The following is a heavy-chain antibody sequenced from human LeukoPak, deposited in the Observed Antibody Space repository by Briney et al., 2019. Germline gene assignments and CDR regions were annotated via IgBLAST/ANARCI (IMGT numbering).Heavy chain of an antibody. D-gene: IGHD6-13*01. CDR1: GGSISSYY. CDR2: IHYTGST. Sequence: PSETLSLTRTVSGGSISSYYWSWIRQPPGKGLEWIGYIHYTGSTNYNPSLKSRVTISVDTSKNQFSLQLSSVTATDTAVYFCARHSSSWYPDYWGQGTLVTVSS. CDR3: ARHSSSWYPDY. J-gene: IGHJ4*02. V-gene: IGHV4-59*08.